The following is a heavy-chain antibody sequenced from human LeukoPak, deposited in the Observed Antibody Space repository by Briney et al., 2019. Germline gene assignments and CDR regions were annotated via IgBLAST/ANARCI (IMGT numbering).Heavy chain of an antibody. CDR3: ARGETAVTSNLDY. V-gene: IGHV3-48*02. CDR1: GFTFSSYA. J-gene: IGHJ4*02. CDR2: ISSSGSTI. D-gene: IGHD4-17*01. Sequence: GGSLRLSCAASGFTFSSYAMHWVRQAPGMGLEWVSYISSSGSTIYYADSVKGRFTISRDNAKNSLSLQMNSLRDEDTAVYYCARGETAVTSNLDYWGRGTLVTVSS.